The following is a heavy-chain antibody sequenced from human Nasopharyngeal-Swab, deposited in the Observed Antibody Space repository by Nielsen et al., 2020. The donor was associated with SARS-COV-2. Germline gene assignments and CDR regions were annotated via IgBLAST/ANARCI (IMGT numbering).Heavy chain of an antibody. CDR3: ARGERRAARPPGGYFDY. CDR1: GGSISSYY. J-gene: IGHJ4*02. D-gene: IGHD6-6*01. Sequence: SETLSLTCTVSGGSISSYYWSRIRQPPGKGLEWIGYIYYSGGTNYNPSLKSRVTISVDTSKNQFSLKLSSVTAADTAVYYCARGERRAARPPGGYFDYWRQGTLVTVSS. CDR2: IYYSGGT. V-gene: IGHV4-59*01.